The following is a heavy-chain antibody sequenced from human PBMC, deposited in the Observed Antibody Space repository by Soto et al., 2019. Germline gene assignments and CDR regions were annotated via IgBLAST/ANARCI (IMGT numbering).Heavy chain of an antibody. J-gene: IGHJ5*02. Sequence: QVQLVQSGAEVKKPGSSVKVSCKASGGTFSSYAISWVRQAPGQGLEWMGGIIPIFGTANYAQKFQGRVTITXXEXTXXAYMELSSLRSEDTAVYYCAREPGIAAAGHNWFDPWGQGTLVTVSS. V-gene: IGHV1-69*05. CDR2: IIPIFGTA. D-gene: IGHD6-13*01. CDR3: AREPGIAAAGHNWFDP. CDR1: GGTFSSYA.